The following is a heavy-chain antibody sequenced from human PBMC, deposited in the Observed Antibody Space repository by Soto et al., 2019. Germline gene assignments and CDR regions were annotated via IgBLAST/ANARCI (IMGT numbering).Heavy chain of an antibody. Sequence: EVQLVETGGGLIQPGGSLRLSCAASGFTVSSNYMSWVRQAPGKGLEWVSVIYSGGSTYYADSVKGRFTISRDNSKNTLYLQMNSLRTEDTAVYYGARAGDSYYYYGMDVWGQGNTVTFSS. D-gene: IGHD7-27*01. CDR2: IYSGGST. CDR3: ARAGDSYYYYGMDV. CDR1: GFTVSSNY. J-gene: IGHJ6*02. V-gene: IGHV3-53*02.